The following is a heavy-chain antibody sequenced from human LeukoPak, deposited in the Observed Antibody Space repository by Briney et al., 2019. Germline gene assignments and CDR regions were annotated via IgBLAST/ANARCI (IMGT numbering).Heavy chain of an antibody. D-gene: IGHD1-1*01. CDR2: ISRGVGST. V-gene: IGHV3-23*01. CDR3: AKKGQADDDGKPD. CDR1: GFTFSRYD. J-gene: IGHJ4*02. Sequence: AGGSLRLSCAASGFTFSRYDLSWVRQAPGKGLECVSAISRGVGSTYYADSVKGRFTISRDNSKNTLYLQMNNLRADDTAVYYCAKKGQADDDGKPDWGQGTLVTVSS.